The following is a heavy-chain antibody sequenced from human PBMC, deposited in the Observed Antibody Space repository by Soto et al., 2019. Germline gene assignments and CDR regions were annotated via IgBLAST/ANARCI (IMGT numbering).Heavy chain of an antibody. CDR1: GFTFSSYS. D-gene: IGHD3-22*01. V-gene: IGHV3-30*03. CDR2: ITNSGSNK. J-gene: IGHJ5*02. Sequence: GGSLRLSCAASGFTFSSYSMNWVRQAPGKGLEWVAFITNSGSNKYYADSVKGRFTISRDNSKNTLYLQMNSLRAEDTAVYYCARAPYYDSENNWFDPWGQGTLVTVSS. CDR3: ARAPYYDSENNWFDP.